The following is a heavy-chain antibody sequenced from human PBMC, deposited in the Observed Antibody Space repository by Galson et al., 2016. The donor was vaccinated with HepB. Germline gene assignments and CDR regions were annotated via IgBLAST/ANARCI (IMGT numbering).Heavy chain of an antibody. Sequence: SVKVSCKASGGTFNNFVIGWVRQAPGQGLEWMGGIIPMFDSADFAQDFQGRLIITADKSTNTAYMELSSLNSEVTAVYYCARDVTPGRAVIIGNDAFDIWGQGKWSQSLQ. CDR2: IIPMFDSA. CDR1: GGTFNNFV. V-gene: IGHV1-69*06. J-gene: IGHJ3*02. D-gene: IGHD3-10*01. CDR3: ARDVTPGRAVIIGNDAFDI.